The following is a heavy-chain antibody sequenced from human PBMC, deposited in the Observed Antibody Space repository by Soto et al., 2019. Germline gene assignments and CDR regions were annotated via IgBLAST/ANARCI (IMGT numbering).Heavy chain of an antibody. CDR2: INHSGST. CDR3: ARGRLRNYSSSWSY. CDR1: GGSFSGYY. D-gene: IGHD6-13*01. J-gene: IGHJ4*02. Sequence: SETLSLTCTVYGGSFSGYYWSWIRQPPGKGLEWIGEINHSGSTNYNPSLKSRVTISVDTSKNQFSLKLSSVTAADTAVYYCARGRLRNYSSSWSYWGQGTLVTVSS. V-gene: IGHV4-34*01.